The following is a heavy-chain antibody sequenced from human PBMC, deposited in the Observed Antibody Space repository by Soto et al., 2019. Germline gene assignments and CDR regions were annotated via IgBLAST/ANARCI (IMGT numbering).Heavy chain of an antibody. J-gene: IGHJ5*02. CDR3: XRGGRFYSSSWYGWFDP. V-gene: IGHV4-38-2*01. CDR2: IYHSGST. D-gene: IGHD6-13*01. Sequence: SETLSLTCAVSGYSISSGYYWGWIRQPPGKGLEWIGSIYHSGSTYYNPSLKSRVTISVDTSKNQFSLKLSSVTAADTAVYYCXRGGRFYSSSWYGWFDPWGQGTLVTVSS. CDR1: GYSISSGYY.